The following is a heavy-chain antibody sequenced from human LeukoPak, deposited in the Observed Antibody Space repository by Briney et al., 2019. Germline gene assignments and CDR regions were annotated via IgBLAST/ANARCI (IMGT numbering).Heavy chain of an antibody. CDR3: ARGGDGDILTGLVFDY. V-gene: IGHV1-18*01. D-gene: IGHD3-9*01. CDR1: GYRFTSYG. Sequence: ASVNLSCKASGYRFTSYGISWVRQAPGQGLEWMGWISAYNGNTNYAQKLQGRVNMTTDTSTSKGYMEVRSLRSDDTAVYYCARGGDGDILTGLVFDYWGQGTLVTVSS. J-gene: IGHJ4*02. CDR2: ISAYNGNT.